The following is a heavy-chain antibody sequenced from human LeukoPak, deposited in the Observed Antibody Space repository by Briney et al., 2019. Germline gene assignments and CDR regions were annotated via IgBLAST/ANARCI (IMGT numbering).Heavy chain of an antibody. CDR1: GGSIGRYY. V-gene: IGHV4-59*01. CDR3: ARESSGYSYGH. J-gene: IGHJ4*02. CDR2: IYYSGTT. D-gene: IGHD5-18*01. Sequence: PSETLSLTCTVSGGSIGRYYWSWIRQPPGKGLEWIGYIYYSGTTDYNPSLKSRVTISVDTSKNQFSLRLSSVTAADTAVYYCARESSGYSYGHWGQGTLVTVSS.